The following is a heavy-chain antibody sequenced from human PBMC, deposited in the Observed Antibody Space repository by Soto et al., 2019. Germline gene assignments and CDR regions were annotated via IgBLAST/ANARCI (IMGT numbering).Heavy chain of an antibody. CDR2: VYCSGST. CDR1: GGSVSSPYY. V-gene: IGHV4-61*01. CDR3: ARAFYDLAGGHVYAMDV. J-gene: IGHJ6*02. Sequence: QVQLQESGPGLVKPSETLSLTCTVSGGSVSSPYYWSWIRQPPGKGLEWIGYVYCSGSTYYNPSHRSRLIMSLATSENRSSLRLSSVTAADTAVYYCARAFYDLAGGHVYAMDVWGQGTTVTVSS. D-gene: IGHD3-3*02.